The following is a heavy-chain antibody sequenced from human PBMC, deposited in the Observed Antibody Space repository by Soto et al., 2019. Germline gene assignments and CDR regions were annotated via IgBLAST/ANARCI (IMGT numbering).Heavy chain of an antibody. Sequence: SVKVSCKVSGDTFTANALTWVRQAPGQGLEWIGGIIPVFGKPSYAQNFQGRVTITADRSTTDESSSTAYMELRGLRSDDTAVYYCGRVALNGPGNHWGQGTMVTVSS. CDR2: IIPVFGKP. J-gene: IGHJ5*02. V-gene: IGHV1-69*13. CDR1: GDTFTANA. CDR3: GRVALNGPGNH. D-gene: IGHD2-8*01.